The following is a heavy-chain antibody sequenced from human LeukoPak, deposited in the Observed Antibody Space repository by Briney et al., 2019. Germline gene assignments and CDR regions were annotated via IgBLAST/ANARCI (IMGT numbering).Heavy chain of an antibody. CDR2: IYHSGST. Sequence: SGTLSLTCAVSGGSIGSSNWWSWVRQPPGKGLEWIGEIYHSGSTYYNPSLKSRVTISVDTSKNQFSLKLSSVTAADTAVYYCARVNGPHTAMANFDYWGQGTLVTVSS. CDR3: ARVNGPHTAMANFDY. V-gene: IGHV4-4*02. J-gene: IGHJ4*02. D-gene: IGHD5-18*01. CDR1: GGSIGSSNW.